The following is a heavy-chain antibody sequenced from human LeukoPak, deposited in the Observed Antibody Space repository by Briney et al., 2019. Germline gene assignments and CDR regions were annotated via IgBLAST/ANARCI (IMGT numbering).Heavy chain of an antibody. CDR3: AELGITKIGGV. CDR1: GFTFSSYE. Sequence: GGSLRLSCAASGFTFSSYEMNWVRQAPGKGLEWVSYISGSGSTIYYADSVKGRFTISRDNAKNSLYLQMNSLRAEDTAVYYCAELGITKIGGVWGKGTTVTISS. J-gene: IGHJ6*04. D-gene: IGHD3-10*02. CDR2: ISGSGSTI. V-gene: IGHV3-48*03.